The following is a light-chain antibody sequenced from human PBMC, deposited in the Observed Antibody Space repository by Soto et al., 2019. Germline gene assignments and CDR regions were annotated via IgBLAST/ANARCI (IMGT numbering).Light chain of an antibody. V-gene: IGLV1-40*01. Sequence: QSVLTQPPSVSGAPGQWVTISCTGSSSNIGAHYDVHWYQHLPGTAPKLLIYINTDRPSGVPDRFSGSRSGTSASLAISGLPADDEADYYCQSYDSSLSAVVFGGGTKLTVL. J-gene: IGLJ2*01. CDR3: QSYDSSLSAVV. CDR1: SSNIGAHYD. CDR2: INT.